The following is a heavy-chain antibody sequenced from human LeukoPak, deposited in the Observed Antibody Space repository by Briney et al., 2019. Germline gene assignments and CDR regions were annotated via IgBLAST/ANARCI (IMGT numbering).Heavy chain of an antibody. Sequence: SETLSLTCTVSGGSISSSSYYWGWIRQPPGKGLEWFGSIYYSGSTYYNPSLKSRVTISVDTSKNQFSLKLSSVTAADTAVYYCARRPLRGAFDYWGQGTLVTVSS. CDR2: IYYSGST. J-gene: IGHJ4*02. CDR1: GGSISSSSYY. V-gene: IGHV4-39*01. D-gene: IGHD4/OR15-4a*01. CDR3: ARRPLRGAFDY.